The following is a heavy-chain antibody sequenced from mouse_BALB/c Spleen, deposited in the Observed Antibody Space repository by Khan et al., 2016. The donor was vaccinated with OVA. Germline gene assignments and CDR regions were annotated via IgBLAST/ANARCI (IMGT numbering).Heavy chain of an antibody. CDR1: GYTFTSYW. J-gene: IGHJ3*01. D-gene: IGHD2-2*01. CDR3: ARREKYGYDHSWFAY. CDR2: IDPSDSET. Sequence: QVQLKQSGAELVRPGASVKLSCKASGYTFTSYWMNWVKQRPGHGLEWIGRIDPSDSETHYNQMFKDKATLTVDKSSSTAYMQLSSLTSEDSAVYYCARREKYGYDHSWFAYWGQGTLVTVSA. V-gene: IGHV1-61*01.